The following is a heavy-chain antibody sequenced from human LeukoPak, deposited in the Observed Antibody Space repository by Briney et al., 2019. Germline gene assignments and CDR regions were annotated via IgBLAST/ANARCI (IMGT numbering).Heavy chain of an antibody. J-gene: IGHJ4*02. V-gene: IGHV3-7*01. D-gene: IGHD3-3*02. CDR2: INRDGSVK. Sequence: RPGGSLRLSCAVSGFTFSDYWVTWVRQTPGKGLEFVANINRDGSVKTYVDSVKGRFTISRDNAKNSLYLQMTSLRVDDTAIYYCARDPGFSSFDYWGQGTLVTVSS. CDR3: ARDPGFSSFDY. CDR1: GFTFSDYW.